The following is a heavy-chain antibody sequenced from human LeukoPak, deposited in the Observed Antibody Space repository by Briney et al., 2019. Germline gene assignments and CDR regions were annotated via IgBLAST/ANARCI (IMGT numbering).Heavy chain of an antibody. J-gene: IGHJ4*02. CDR3: ASDGDYVYPFDY. Sequence: GGSLRLSCAASGFTFSSYAVSWVRQAPGKGLEWVSAISGSGGSTYYADSVKGRFTISRDNSKNTLYLQMNSLRAEDTAVYYCASDGDYVYPFDYWGQGTLVTVSS. V-gene: IGHV3-23*01. D-gene: IGHD4-17*01. CDR1: GFTFSSYA. CDR2: ISGSGGST.